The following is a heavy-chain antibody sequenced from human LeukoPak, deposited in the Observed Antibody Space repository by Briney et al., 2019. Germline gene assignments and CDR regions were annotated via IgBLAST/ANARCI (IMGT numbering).Heavy chain of an antibody. CDR3: ARAPEYYFDY. D-gene: IGHD3-10*01. Sequence: GASVKVSCKASGYTFTGYYMHWVRQAPGQGLEWMGIINPSGGSTSYAQKFQGGVTMTRDTSTSTVYMGLSSLRSEDTAVYYCARAPEYYFDYWGQGTLVTVSS. CDR2: INPSGGST. J-gene: IGHJ4*02. V-gene: IGHV1-46*01. CDR1: GYTFTGYY.